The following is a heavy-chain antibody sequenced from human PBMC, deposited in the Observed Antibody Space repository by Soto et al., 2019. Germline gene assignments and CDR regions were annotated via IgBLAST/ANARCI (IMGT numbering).Heavy chain of an antibody. Sequence: PGGSLRLSCAASGFTFSSYAMSWVRQAPGKGLEWVSAISGSGGSTYYADSVKGRFTISRDNSKNTLYLQMNSLRAEDTAVYYCAKDRKVLRFLEWLPGFDYWGQGTLVTVSS. V-gene: IGHV3-23*01. CDR3: AKDRKVLRFLEWLPGFDY. D-gene: IGHD3-3*01. CDR1: GFTFSSYA. CDR2: ISGSGGST. J-gene: IGHJ4*02.